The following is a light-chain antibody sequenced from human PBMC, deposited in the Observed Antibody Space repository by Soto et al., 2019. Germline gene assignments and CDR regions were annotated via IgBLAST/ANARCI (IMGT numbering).Light chain of an antibody. Sequence: SVLTQPRSVSGSPGQSVTISCTGTSSDVGAYNYVSWYQQHPGKPPKLMICDVSKRPSGVPDRFSGSKSGNAASLTISGLQAEDEADYYCCSYAGSYTWVFGGGTKLTVL. CDR3: CSYAGSYTWV. CDR2: DVS. V-gene: IGLV2-11*01. J-gene: IGLJ3*02. CDR1: SSDVGAYNY.